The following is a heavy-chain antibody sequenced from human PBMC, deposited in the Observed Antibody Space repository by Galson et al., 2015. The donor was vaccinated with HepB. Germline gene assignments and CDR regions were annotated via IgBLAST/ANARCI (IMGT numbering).Heavy chain of an antibody. CDR1: GFTFSSYA. Sequence: SLRLSCAASGFTFSSYAMSWVRQAPGKGLDWVSTISDSGGSTYYADSVKGQFTISRDNSKNTLYLQMNSLRAEDTAVYYCAKSVRVNGWYFDYWGQGTLVTVSS. D-gene: IGHD6-19*01. CDR2: ISDSGGST. V-gene: IGHV3-23*01. CDR3: AKSVRVNGWYFDY. J-gene: IGHJ4*02.